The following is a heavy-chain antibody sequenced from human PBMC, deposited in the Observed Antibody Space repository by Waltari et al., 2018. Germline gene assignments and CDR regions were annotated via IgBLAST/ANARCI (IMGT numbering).Heavy chain of an antibody. CDR1: GFSFKTYI. V-gene: IGHV3-21*01. CDR2: IYSSTNGFI. D-gene: IGHD6-6*01. J-gene: IGHJ4*02. Sequence: EVQLVESGGDLVKPGGSLRLSCAASGFSFKTYIMNWVRQAPEKGLDWISSIYSSTNGFIYYADSVRGRFSVSRDNAKNSLYLEMNSLRAEDTAVYYCARSYDTSSPFDYWGQGTLVTVSS. CDR3: ARSYDTSSPFDY.